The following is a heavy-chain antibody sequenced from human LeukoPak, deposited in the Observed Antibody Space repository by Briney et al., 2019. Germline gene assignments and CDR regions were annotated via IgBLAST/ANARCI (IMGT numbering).Heavy chain of an antibody. CDR3: AKENDFVY. CDR2: ISYDGSNK. CDR1: GFTFSNYG. V-gene: IGHV3-30*18. Sequence: PGGSLRLSCAASGFTFSNYGMHWVRQAPGKGLEWVAVISYDGSNKNYADSVKGRFTISRDNSKSTLYLQMNSLRAEDTAVYYCAKENDFVYWGQGTLVTVSS. D-gene: IGHD3-3*01. J-gene: IGHJ4*02.